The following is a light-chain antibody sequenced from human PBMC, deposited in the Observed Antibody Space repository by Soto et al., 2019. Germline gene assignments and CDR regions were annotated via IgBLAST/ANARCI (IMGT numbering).Light chain of an antibody. J-gene: IGKJ5*01. CDR1: ETVTGKY. Sequence: EIVLTQSPGTLSLSPADRATLSCRASETVTGKYLAWYQQKVGQAPRLLIFAASNRATGIPDRFSGSGSGTDFTLTISRLEPEDFAMYFCQQYNNWPPITFGQGTRLEIK. V-gene: IGKV3-20*01. CDR3: QQYNNWPPIT. CDR2: AAS.